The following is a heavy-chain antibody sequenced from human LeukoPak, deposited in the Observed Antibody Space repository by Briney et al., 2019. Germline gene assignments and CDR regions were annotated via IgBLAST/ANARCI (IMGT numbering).Heavy chain of an antibody. V-gene: IGHV1-69*04. Sequence: ASVKVSCKASGGTFSSYAISWVRQAPGQGLEWMGRIIPTLGIANNAQKFQGRVTITADKTTTTAYMELSSLRSEDTAVYYCARDLLTGYALDPLGYWGQGTLVTVSS. CDR2: IIPTLGIA. J-gene: IGHJ4*02. CDR1: GGTFSSYA. D-gene: IGHD3-9*01. CDR3: ARDLLTGYALDPLGY.